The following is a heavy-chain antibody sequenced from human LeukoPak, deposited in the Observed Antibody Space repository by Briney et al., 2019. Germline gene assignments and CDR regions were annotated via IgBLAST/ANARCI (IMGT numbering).Heavy chain of an antibody. J-gene: IGHJ3*02. CDR2: IYHSGST. CDR1: GGSISSGGYS. Sequence: SETLSLTCAVSGGSISSGGYSWSWIRQPPGKGLEWIGYIYHSGSTYYNPSLKSRVTISVDTSKNQFSLKLSSVTAADTAVYYCARVSAAEFDAFDIWGQGTMVTVSS. CDR3: ARVSAAEFDAFDI. D-gene: IGHD2-2*01. V-gene: IGHV4-30-2*01.